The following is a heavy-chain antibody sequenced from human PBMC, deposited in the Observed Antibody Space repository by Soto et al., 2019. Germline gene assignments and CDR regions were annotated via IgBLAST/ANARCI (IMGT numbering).Heavy chain of an antibody. CDR3: AKDIGHPLRYFDY. Sequence: EVQLVESGGGLVQPGRSLRLSCAASGFTFDDYAMHWVRQAPGKGLEWVSGISWNSGSIGCADSVKGRFTISRDNAKNSLYLQMNSLRAEDTALYYCAKDIGHPLRYFDYWGQGTLVTVSS. V-gene: IGHV3-9*01. J-gene: IGHJ4*02. CDR1: GFTFDDYA. CDR2: ISWNSGSI.